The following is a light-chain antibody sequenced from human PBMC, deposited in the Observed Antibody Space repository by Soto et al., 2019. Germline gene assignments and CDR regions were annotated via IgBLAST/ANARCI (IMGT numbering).Light chain of an antibody. CDR1: QTVDSSS. CDR3: QQYGSSPFT. J-gene: IGKJ3*01. V-gene: IGKV3-20*01. CDR2: DAF. Sequence: ENVLTQSPGRLSLSPGERATLSCRASQTVDSSSLAWYQQKPGQAPRLLIFDAFNRATGIPDRFSGSGSGTDFTLTLSSLEPEDFALYYCQQYGSSPFTFGPGTTVDV.